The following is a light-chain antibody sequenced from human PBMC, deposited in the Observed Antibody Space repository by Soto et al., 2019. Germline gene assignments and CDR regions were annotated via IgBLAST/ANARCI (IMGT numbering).Light chain of an antibody. Sequence: EVLLTQSPATLSLSPGEKATLSCRASESVFGYLAWYQHKPGQAPRLIIYDASNRANGVPARFSGSGSGTDFTLTISSLEPEDFAFYYCQQRYRWPPITFGQGTRLEIK. CDR1: ESVFGY. CDR2: DAS. V-gene: IGKV3-11*01. J-gene: IGKJ5*01. CDR3: QQRYRWPPIT.